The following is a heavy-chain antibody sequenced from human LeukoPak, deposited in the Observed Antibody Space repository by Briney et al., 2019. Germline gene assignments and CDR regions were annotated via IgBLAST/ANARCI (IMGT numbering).Heavy chain of an antibody. J-gene: IGHJ5*02. Sequence: GASVKVSCKVSGYTLTELSMHWVRQAPGKGLEWMGGFDPEDGETIYAQKFQGRVTMTEDTSTDTAYMELSSLRSEDTAVYYCAKDVMTGTIGWLDPWGQGTLVTVSS. CDR2: FDPEDGET. V-gene: IGHV1-24*01. D-gene: IGHD1-7*01. CDR3: AKDVMTGTIGWLDP. CDR1: GYTLTELS.